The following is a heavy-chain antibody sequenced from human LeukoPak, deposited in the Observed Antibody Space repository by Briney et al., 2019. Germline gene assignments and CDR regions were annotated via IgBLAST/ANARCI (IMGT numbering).Heavy chain of an antibody. Sequence: ASVKVSCKASGYTFTSNYMHWVRQAPGQGLEWMGIIHPSGGNTNYAQRFQGRVAMTRDTSTSTVYMELSSLRSEDTAIYYCARDCSSTRCQGPVFDNWGQGTLVTVSS. CDR1: GYTFTSNY. J-gene: IGHJ4*02. D-gene: IGHD2-2*01. CDR2: IHPSGGNT. CDR3: ARDCSSTRCQGPVFDN. V-gene: IGHV1-46*01.